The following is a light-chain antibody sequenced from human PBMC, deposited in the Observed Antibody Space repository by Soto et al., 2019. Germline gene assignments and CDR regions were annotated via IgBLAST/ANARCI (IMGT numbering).Light chain of an antibody. J-gene: IGLJ2*01. V-gene: IGLV1-51*01. Sequence: QAVLTQPPSVSAAPRQTVTISCSGTSSDLGHSIISWYQQVPGTAPRLLIFDNDRRPPGIPGRFSGSKSAASATLVITGLQTGNEAVYFCGTWASRLGAMIFGEGTKVTVL. CDR1: SSDLGHSI. CDR2: DND. CDR3: GTWASRLGAMI.